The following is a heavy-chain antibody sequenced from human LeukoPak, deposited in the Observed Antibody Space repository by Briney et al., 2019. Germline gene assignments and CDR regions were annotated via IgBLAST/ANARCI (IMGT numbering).Heavy chain of an antibody. CDR2: IKQDGSEK. Sequence: GGSLRLSCAASGFTFSNYCMNWVRQAPGKGLEWVANIKQDGSEKYYVDSGKGRFTISRDNSKNTLYLQMNSLRAEDTAVYYCARDASGSSRFDYWGQGTLVTVSS. CDR3: ARDASGSSRFDY. CDR1: GFTFSNYC. V-gene: IGHV3-7*01. J-gene: IGHJ4*02. D-gene: IGHD6-6*01.